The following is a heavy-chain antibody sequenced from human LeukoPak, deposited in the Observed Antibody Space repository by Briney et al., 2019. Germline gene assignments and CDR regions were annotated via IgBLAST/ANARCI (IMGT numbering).Heavy chain of an antibody. Sequence: SVKVSCKASGGTFSSYAISWVRQAPGQGLEWMGRIIPILGIANYAQKFQGRVTITADKSTSTAYMELSSLRSEDTAVYYCARGATMIVVVYYFDYWGQGTLVTVSS. D-gene: IGHD3-22*01. V-gene: IGHV1-69*04. CDR2: IIPILGIA. J-gene: IGHJ4*02. CDR3: ARGATMIVVVYYFDY. CDR1: GGTFSSYA.